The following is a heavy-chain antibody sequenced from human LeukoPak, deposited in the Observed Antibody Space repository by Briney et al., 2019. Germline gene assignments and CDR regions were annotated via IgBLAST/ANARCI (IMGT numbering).Heavy chain of an antibody. CDR1: GYTFTSYA. V-gene: IGHV1-3*01. J-gene: IGHJ6*02. CDR3: ARLYCSGGSCYNENGMDV. D-gene: IGHD2-15*01. CDR2: INAGSGNT. Sequence: ASVKVSCKAAGYTFTSYAMHWVRQAPGQRLEWMGWINAGSGNTKYSQNFQGRVTISRDTSASTAYMELSSLRSEDTAVYYCARLYCSGGSCYNENGMDVWGQGTTVTVSS.